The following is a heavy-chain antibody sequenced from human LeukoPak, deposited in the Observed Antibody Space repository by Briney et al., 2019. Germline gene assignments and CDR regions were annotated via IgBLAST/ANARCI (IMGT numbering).Heavy chain of an antibody. D-gene: IGHD6-19*01. CDR1: GFTFSSYA. V-gene: IGHV3-30*04. CDR2: ISYDGSNK. J-gene: IGHJ4*02. Sequence: GGSLRLSCAASGFTFSSYAMHWVRQAPGKGLVWVAVISYDGSNKYYADSVKGRFTISRDNSKNTLYLQMNSLRAEDTAVYYCAREDSSGWFYFDYWGQGTLVTVSS. CDR3: AREDSSGWFYFDY.